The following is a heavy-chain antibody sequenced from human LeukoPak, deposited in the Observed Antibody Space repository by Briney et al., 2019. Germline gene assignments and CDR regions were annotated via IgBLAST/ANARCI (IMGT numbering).Heavy chain of an antibody. D-gene: IGHD3-10*01. CDR2: INPNSGGT. CDR1: GDTLTGYY. Sequence: ASVKVSCTASGDTLTGYYMHWVRQAPGQGLEWMGWINPNSGGTNYAQKCQGRVTMTRDTSISTAYMELSRLRSDDTAVYYCARAMVRGGQYYYYYMDVWGKGTTVTVSS. V-gene: IGHV1-2*02. CDR3: ARAMVRGGQYYYYYMDV. J-gene: IGHJ6*03.